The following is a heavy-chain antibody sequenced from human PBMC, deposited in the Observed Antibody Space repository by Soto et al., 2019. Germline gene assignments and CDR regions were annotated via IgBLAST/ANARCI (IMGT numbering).Heavy chain of an antibody. CDR3: AREAIVAGATAGMDV. D-gene: IGHD1-26*01. CDR2: ITPGYPAGRST. V-gene: IGHV1-46*01. CDR1: GYTLTTFF. Sequence: QVQLVQSGAEVKKPGASVKVSCKASGYTLTTFFMHWVRQAPGQGLEWMGVITPGYPAGRSTTYARKFQGRVTMTTDTSTSTVYMELSRLRSDDTAVYYCAREAIVAGATAGMDVWGQGTTVTVSS. J-gene: IGHJ6*02.